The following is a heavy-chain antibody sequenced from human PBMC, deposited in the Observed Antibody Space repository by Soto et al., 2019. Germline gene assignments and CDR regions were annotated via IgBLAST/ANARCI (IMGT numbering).Heavy chain of an antibody. V-gene: IGHV4-59*01. CDR3: ARDSYDILTGYPKWLDY. CDR1: GDSISSYY. D-gene: IGHD3-9*01. CDR2: LYYGRSA. J-gene: IGHJ4*02. Sequence: SETLSLTCAVSGDSISSYYCMWIRQPPGKGLESIGYLYYGRSANYNPSLKSRVTLSVDTSTNQCSLTLSSMTAADTAVYYCARDSYDILTGYPKWLDYWGQGTLVTVSS.